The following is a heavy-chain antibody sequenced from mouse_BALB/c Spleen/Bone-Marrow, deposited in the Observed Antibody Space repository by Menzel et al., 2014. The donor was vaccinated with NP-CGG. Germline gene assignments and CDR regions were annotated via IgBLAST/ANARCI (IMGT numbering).Heavy chain of an antibody. V-gene: IGHV5-6-5*01. CDR3: ARGRGGYYEFAY. CDR1: GFTFSNYV. J-gene: IGHJ3*01. CDR2: FTSGGST. D-gene: IGHD2-3*01. Sequence: EVHLVESGGGLVKPGGSLKLSCAASGFTFSNYVMSWVRQTPEKRLEWVASFTSGGSTYYPDSVKGRFTISRDNAKNILYLQMSSLRSEDTDMYYCARGRGGYYEFAYWGQGTLVTVSA.